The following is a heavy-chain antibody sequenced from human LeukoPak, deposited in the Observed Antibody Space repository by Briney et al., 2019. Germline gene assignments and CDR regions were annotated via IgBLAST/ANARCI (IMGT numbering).Heavy chain of an antibody. CDR2: IYYSGST. Sequence: GSLRLSCAASGFTFSSYWMSWVRQAPGKGLEWIGYIYYSGSTNYNPSLKSRVTISVDTSKNQFSLKLSSVTAADTAVYYCARQLYGDYSYFDYWGQGTLVTVSS. V-gene: IGHV4-59*08. CDR3: ARQLYGDYSYFDY. J-gene: IGHJ4*02. D-gene: IGHD4-17*01. CDR1: GFTFSSYW.